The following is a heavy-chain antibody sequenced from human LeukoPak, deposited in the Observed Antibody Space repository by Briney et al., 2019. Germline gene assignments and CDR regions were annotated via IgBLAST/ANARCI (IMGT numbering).Heavy chain of an antibody. CDR3: ATMYYYDSSGYPPSDY. V-gene: IGHV1-24*01. Sequence: ASVKVSCKVSGYTLTELSMHWVRQAPGKGLEWMGGFDSEDGETIYAQKFQGRVTMTEDTSTDTAYMELSSLRSEDTAVYYCATMYYYDSSGYPPSDYWGQGTLVTVSS. CDR1: GYTLTELS. CDR2: FDSEDGET. D-gene: IGHD3-22*01. J-gene: IGHJ4*02.